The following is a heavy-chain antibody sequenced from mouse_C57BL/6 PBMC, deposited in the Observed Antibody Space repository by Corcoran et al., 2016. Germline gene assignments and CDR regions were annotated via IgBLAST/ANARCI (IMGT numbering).Heavy chain of an antibody. CDR1: GYTFTTYG. V-gene: IGHV9-3*01. CDR2: INTYSGVP. Sequence: QIQLVQSGPELKKPGETVKISCKASGYTFTTYGMSWVKQAPGKGLKWMGWINTYSGVPTYADDFKGRFAFSLETSASTAYLQINNLKNEDTATYFCARQAEFITTVVPLGREAMDCWGRVTSVTVSS. D-gene: IGHD1-1*01. J-gene: IGHJ4*01. CDR3: ARQAEFITTVVPLGREAMDC.